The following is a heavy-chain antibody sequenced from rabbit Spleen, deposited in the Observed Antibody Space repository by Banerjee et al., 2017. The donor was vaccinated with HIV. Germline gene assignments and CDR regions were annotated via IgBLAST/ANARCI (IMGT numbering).Heavy chain of an antibody. CDR1: GVSFSSSSY. D-gene: IGHD8-1*01. CDR3: ARDGAKSNYYVDRLYL. V-gene: IGHV1S45*01. CDR2: IDTGYSGSP. Sequence: QEQLEESGGDLVKPGASLTLTCTASGVSFSSSSYMCWVRQAPGKGLEWIACIDTGYSGSPYYASWAKGRFTISRTSSTTVTLQMASLTVADTATYFCARDGAKSNYYVDRLYLWGQGTLVTIS. J-gene: IGHJ3*01.